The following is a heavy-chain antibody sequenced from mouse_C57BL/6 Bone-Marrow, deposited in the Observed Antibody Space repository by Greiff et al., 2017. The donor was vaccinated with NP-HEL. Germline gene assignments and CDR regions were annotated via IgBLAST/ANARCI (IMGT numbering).Heavy chain of an antibody. CDR2: INSDGSAI. CDR1: GFTFSGFW. J-gene: IGHJ1*03. Sequence: GGSRGLSCEGSGFTFSGFWMSWVRQTPGKTLEWIGDINSDGSAINYAPSIKDRFTIFRDNDKSTLYLQMSNVRSEDTATYFCIRYGNHWYFDVWGTGTTVTVSS. V-gene: IGHV11-2*01. D-gene: IGHD2-1*01. CDR3: IRYGNHWYFDV.